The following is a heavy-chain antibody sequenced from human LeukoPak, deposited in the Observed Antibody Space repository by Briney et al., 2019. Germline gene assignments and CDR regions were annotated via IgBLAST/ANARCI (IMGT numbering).Heavy chain of an antibody. D-gene: IGHD1-14*01. CDR1: GFTFSSYG. V-gene: IGHV3-30*18. CDR2: ISYDGSNK. CDR3: AKDVKAGSWGDYYYYYMDV. J-gene: IGHJ6*03. Sequence: TGGSLRLSCAASGFTFSSYGMHWVRQAPGKGLEWVAVISYDGSNKYYADSVKGRFTISRDNSKNTLYLYMNSLRAEDTAVYYCAKDVKAGSWGDYYYYYMDVWGKGTTVTISS.